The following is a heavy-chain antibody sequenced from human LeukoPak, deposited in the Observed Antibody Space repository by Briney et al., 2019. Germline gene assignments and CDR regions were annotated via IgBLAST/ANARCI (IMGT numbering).Heavy chain of an antibody. Sequence: PSETLSLTCTVSGGSISSTSYYWGWIRQPPGKGLEWIGSIYYSGSTYYNPSLKSRVTISVDTSKNQFSLKLSSVTAADTAVYYCARVDSRRDGYKRVTRHFDYWGQGTLVTVSS. CDR3: ARVDSRRDGYKRVTRHFDY. J-gene: IGHJ4*02. CDR2: IYYSGST. D-gene: IGHD5-24*01. V-gene: IGHV4-39*07. CDR1: GGSISSTSYY.